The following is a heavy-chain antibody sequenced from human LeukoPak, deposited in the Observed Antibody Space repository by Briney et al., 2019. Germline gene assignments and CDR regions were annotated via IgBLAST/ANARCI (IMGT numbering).Heavy chain of an antibody. D-gene: IGHD4-17*01. V-gene: IGHV4-38-2*02. CDR3: ARRDDYGELADAFDI. CDR1: GYSISSGYY. J-gene: IGHJ3*02. Sequence: SETLSLTCTVSGYSISSGYYWGWIRQPPGKGLEWIGSIYHSGSTYYNPSLKSRVTISVDTSKNQFSLKLSSVTAADTAVYYCARRDDYGELADAFDIWGQGTMVTVSS. CDR2: IYHSGST.